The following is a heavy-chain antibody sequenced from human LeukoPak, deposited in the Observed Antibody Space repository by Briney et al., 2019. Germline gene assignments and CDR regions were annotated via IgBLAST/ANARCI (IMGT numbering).Heavy chain of an antibody. V-gene: IGHV1-2*02. CDR3: ARASGSWPEKDY. CDR2: INPNSGGT. Sequence: GASVKVSCKASGYTFTDYYMHWVRRAPGQGLEWMGWINPNSGGTNYAQKFQGRVTMTRDTSISTAYMELSRLRSDGTAVYYCARASGSWPEKDYWGQGTLVTVSS. CDR1: GYTFTDYY. J-gene: IGHJ4*02. D-gene: IGHD6-13*01.